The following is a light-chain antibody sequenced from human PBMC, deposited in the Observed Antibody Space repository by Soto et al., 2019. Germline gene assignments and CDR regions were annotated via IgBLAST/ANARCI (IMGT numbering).Light chain of an antibody. Sequence: DIVMTQSPASLAVSLGARATITCRSSQSVLFASSNRNYLAWYQKKPRQPPKLLISWASTRESGVPDRFSGSVSGTDFTLTISSLQAEDVAVYYCQQYYSAPRTFGQGTNVEIK. V-gene: IGKV4-1*01. CDR1: QSVLFASSNRNY. J-gene: IGKJ1*01. CDR2: WAS. CDR3: QQYYSAPRT.